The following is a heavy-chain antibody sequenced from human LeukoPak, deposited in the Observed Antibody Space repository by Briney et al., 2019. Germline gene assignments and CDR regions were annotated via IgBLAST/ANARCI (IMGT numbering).Heavy chain of an antibody. V-gene: IGHV4-59*01. CDR2: IFYSGST. CDR3: AREGLYDVLTGYYHSWLDP. Sequence: KPSETLSLTCTVSGGSISSFYWSWIPQTPGKGLEWVGYIFYSGSTSYNPSLKSRVTISLDTSRNQFSLRLSSVTAADTAVYYCAREGLYDVLTGYYHSWLDPWGQGTLVTVSS. D-gene: IGHD3-9*01. J-gene: IGHJ5*02. CDR1: GGSISSFY.